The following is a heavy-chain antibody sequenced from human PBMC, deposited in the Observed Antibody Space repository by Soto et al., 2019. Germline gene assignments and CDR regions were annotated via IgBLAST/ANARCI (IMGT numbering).Heavy chain of an antibody. CDR2: INSSGST. J-gene: IGHJ5*02. CDR3: SRSAQEGFDP. V-gene: IGHV4-39*01. CDR1: GGPFGSSSYY. Sequence: SETLSRTGTVSGGPFGSSSYYWGWIRRSPGKGLESIGSINSSGSTFSNPSLKSRVTLSVDTSKNQFSLKLTSVTAADTALYYCSRSAQEGFDPWGEATLF.